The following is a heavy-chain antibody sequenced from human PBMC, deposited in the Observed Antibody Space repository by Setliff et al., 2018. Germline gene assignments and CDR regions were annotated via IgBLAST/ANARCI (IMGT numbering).Heavy chain of an antibody. D-gene: IGHD2-2*01. V-gene: IGHV3-9*01. CDR2: ISWDGGNM. J-gene: IGHJ4*02. CDR1: GFSFNDYA. Sequence: PGGSLRLSCAASGFSFNDYAMHWVRQTPGKGLEWVSGISWDGGNMDYADSVKGRFTISRDNAKNSLYLQMNSLRAEDTATYYCARSENCFSTHCSPYDYWGQGTLVTVSS. CDR3: ARSENCFSTHCSPYDY.